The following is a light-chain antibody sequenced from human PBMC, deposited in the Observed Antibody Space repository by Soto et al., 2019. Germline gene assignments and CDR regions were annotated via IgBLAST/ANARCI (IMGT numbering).Light chain of an antibody. CDR1: SSDVGGYNY. V-gene: IGLV2-8*01. J-gene: IGLJ2*01. CDR2: EVS. CDR3: SSYAGSLVV. Sequence: QSALTQPPSASGSPGQSVTISCTGTSSDVGGYNYVSWYQQHPGKAPKLMIYEVSKRPSGVSDRFSGSKSGNTASLTVSGLQAEDEADYYCSSYAGSLVVFGGGTKLTVL.